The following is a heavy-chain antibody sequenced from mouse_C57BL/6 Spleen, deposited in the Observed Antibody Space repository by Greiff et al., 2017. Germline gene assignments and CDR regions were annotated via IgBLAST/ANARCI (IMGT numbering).Heavy chain of an antibody. D-gene: IGHD6-1*01. CDR1: GYTFTSYW. V-gene: IGHV1-52*01. CDR2: IDPSDSET. Sequence: VKLQQPGAELVRPGSSVKLSCKASGYTFTSYWMHWVKQRTIQGLAWICNIDPSDSETHYNQKFKDKATLTVDKSSSTAYMQLSSLTSEDSAVYYCAREASHALFAYWVQGNLVTVSA. CDR3: AREASHALFAY. J-gene: IGHJ3*01.